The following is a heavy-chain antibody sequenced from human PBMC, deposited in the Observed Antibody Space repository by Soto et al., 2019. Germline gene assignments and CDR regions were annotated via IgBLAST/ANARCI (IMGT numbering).Heavy chain of an antibody. CDR2: MNPNSGNT. D-gene: IGHD3-10*01. Sequence: ASVKVSCKASGYTFTSYDINWVRQATGQGLEWMGWMNPNSGNTGYAQKFQGRVTMTRNTSISTAYMELSSLRSEDTAVYYCARGPLWFGELLYGPFDYWGQGTMVTVSS. CDR1: GYTFTSYD. V-gene: IGHV1-8*01. J-gene: IGHJ4*02. CDR3: ARGPLWFGELLYGPFDY.